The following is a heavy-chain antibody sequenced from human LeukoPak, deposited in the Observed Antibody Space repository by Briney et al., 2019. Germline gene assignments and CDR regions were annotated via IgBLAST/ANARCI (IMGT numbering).Heavy chain of an antibody. CDR2: IYYSGST. J-gene: IGHJ4*02. D-gene: IGHD3-10*01. V-gene: IGHV4-59*08. CDR1: GGSISSYY. Sequence: SETLSLTCTVSGGSISSYYWSWIRQPPGKGLEWIRYIYYSGSTNYNPSLKSRVTISVDTSKNQFSLKLSSVTAADTAVYYCARGPGGAGFSGFDYWGQGTLVTVSS. CDR3: ARGPGGAGFSGFDY.